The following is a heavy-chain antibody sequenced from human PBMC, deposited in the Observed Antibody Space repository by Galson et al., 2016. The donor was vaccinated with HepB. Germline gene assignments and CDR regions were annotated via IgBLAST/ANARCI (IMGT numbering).Heavy chain of an antibody. Sequence: SLRLSCAASGFTVSNNYMSWVRQAPGKGLEWFSVIYSGGSTYYADPVKGRFTISRDNSKNTLYLQMNSLRAEDTAVYYCARDPMATRYYYYGMDVWGQGTTVTVSS. V-gene: IGHV3-53*01. J-gene: IGHJ6*02. D-gene: IGHD5-24*01. CDR1: GFTVSNNY. CDR2: IYSGGST. CDR3: ARDPMATRYYYYGMDV.